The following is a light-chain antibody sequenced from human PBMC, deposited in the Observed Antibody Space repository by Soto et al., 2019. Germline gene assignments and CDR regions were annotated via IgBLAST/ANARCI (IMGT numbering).Light chain of an antibody. J-gene: IGKJ1*01. CDR3: QQRNMWPRT. Sequence: IVLTHLPCTLSLSPLSRATLSFMASQSINSDLAWYQQRPGQAPRLLIYDASNRAPGIPARFGGSGSGADFTLSISSLEPEDFAVYHCQQRNMWPRTFGQGTKVDIK. CDR2: DAS. CDR1: QSINSD. V-gene: IGKV3-11*01.